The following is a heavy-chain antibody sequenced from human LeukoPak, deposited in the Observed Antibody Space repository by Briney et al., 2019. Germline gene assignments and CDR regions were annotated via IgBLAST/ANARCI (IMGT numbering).Heavy chain of an antibody. J-gene: IGHJ4*02. D-gene: IGHD2-2*01. CDR1: GYTFTQYG. Sequence: ASVKVSCKASGYTFTQYGISWVRQSPGQGLEWRGWISAYNGNTNYVQKFPGRVTMTTDTSTGTAYMELTGLRTDDTAVYYCARDVEAAFCTTSTCYDLVFDYWGQGTLVTVSS. V-gene: IGHV1-18*01. CDR2: ISAYNGNT. CDR3: ARDVEAAFCTTSTCYDLVFDY.